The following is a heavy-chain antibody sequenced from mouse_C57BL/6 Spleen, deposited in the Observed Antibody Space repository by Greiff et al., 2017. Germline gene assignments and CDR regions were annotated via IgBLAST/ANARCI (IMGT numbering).Heavy chain of an antibody. Sequence: EVHLVESGGDLVKPGGSLKLSCAASGFTFSSYGMSWVRQTPDKRLEWVATISSGGSYTYYPDSVKGRFTISRDNAKNTLYLQMSSLKSEDTAMYYCARLGRGDFDYWGQGTTLTVSS. CDR3: ARLGRGDFDY. CDR2: ISSGGSYT. J-gene: IGHJ2*01. CDR1: GFTFSSYG. V-gene: IGHV5-6*01. D-gene: IGHD4-1*01.